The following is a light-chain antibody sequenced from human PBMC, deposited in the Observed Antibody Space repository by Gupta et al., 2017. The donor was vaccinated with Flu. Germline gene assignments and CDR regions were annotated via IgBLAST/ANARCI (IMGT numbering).Light chain of an antibody. CDR2: DAS. CDR3: QQRSNWPPLT. CDR1: QSVGNY. V-gene: IGKV3-11*01. J-gene: IGKJ4*01. Sequence: EIVLTQSPVTLSLSQGERATLSCRASQSVGNYLAWYQQKPGQAPRLLIYDASNRATGIPARFSGSGSGTDFTLTISSLEPEDFAVYYCQQRSNWPPLTFGGGTKVEIK.